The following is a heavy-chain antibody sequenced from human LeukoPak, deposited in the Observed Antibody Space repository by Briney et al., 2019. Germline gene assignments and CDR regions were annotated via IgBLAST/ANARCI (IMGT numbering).Heavy chain of an antibody. CDR1: GFTFSSYA. CDR3: AKDRRYGSGWSRDDY. V-gene: IGHV3-23*01. CDR2: ISGSGGST. D-gene: IGHD6-19*01. Sequence: GGSLRLSCAASGFTFSSYAMSWVRQAPGKGLEWVSAISGSGGSTYYADSVKGRFTISRDNSKNTLYLQMNSLRAEGTAVYYCAKDRRYGSGWSRDDYWGQGTLVTVSS. J-gene: IGHJ4*02.